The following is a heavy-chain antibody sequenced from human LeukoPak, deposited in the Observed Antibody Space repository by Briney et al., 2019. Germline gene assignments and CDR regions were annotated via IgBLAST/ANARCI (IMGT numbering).Heavy chain of an antibody. J-gene: IGHJ5*02. Sequence: AGGSLRLSCAASGFTFSSYAMSWVRQAPGKGLEWVSGISGSGDNTYYADSVKGRFTISRDNSKNTLYLQMNSLRAEDTAVYYCAKGGLVHRFDPGGEGTLVTVSS. V-gene: IGHV3-23*01. CDR1: GFTFSSYA. CDR3: AKGGLVHRFDP. CDR2: ISGSGDNT.